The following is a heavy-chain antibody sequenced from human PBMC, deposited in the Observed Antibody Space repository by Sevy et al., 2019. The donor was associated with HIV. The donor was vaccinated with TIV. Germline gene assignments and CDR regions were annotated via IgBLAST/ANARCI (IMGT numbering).Heavy chain of an antibody. CDR1: GFTFSSYW. V-gene: IGHV3-74*01. J-gene: IGHJ4*02. Sequence: GGCLRLSCAASGFTFSSYWMHWVRHAPGKGLVRVSRIDTEGRGTTYADSVKGRFTISRDNAKNTLYLQMNSLRAEDTAVYYSTSSKGSSVYPGYYWGQGTLVIVSS. D-gene: IGHD3-22*01. CDR3: TSSKGSSVYPGYY. CDR2: IDTEGRGT.